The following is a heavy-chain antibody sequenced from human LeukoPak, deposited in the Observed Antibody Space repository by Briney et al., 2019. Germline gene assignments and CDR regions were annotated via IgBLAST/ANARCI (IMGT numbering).Heavy chain of an antibody. CDR3: ARDLGQYYDTGDNWFDP. V-gene: IGHV3-74*01. D-gene: IGHD3-22*01. CDR1: GFTFSNYW. J-gene: IGHJ5*02. CDR2: INSDGINS. Sequence: GGSLRLSCAASGFTFSNYWMHWVRQAPGKGLVWVSRINSDGINSTYADSVKGRFTISRDNAKNTLNLQMNSLRAEDTAVYYCARDLGQYYDTGDNWFDPWGQGTLVTVSS.